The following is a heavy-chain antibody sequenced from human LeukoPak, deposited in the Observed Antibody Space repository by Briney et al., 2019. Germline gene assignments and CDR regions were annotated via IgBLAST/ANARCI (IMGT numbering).Heavy chain of an antibody. D-gene: IGHD1-26*01. CDR2: IKQDGSEK. J-gene: IGHJ4*02. Sequence: GGSLRLSCAASGFTFSSYWMSCVRQAPGKVLGWVANIKQDGSEKYYVDSVKGRFTISRDNAKNSLYLQMNSLRAEDTAVYSCARSPGRLASACWGQGTLVTVSS. CDR3: ARSPGRLASAC. V-gene: IGHV3-7*01. CDR1: GFTFSSYW.